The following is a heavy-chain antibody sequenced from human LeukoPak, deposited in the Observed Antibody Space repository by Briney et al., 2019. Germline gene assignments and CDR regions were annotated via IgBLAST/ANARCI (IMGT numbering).Heavy chain of an antibody. CDR3: ARGTGRDGYNLDY. J-gene: IGHJ4*02. CDR1: GYTFTSYG. D-gene: IGHD5-24*01. V-gene: IGHV1-18*01. CDR2: ISVYNGNT. Sequence: ASVKVSCKASGYTFTSYGISWVRQAPGQGLEWMGWISVYNGNTNYAQKLQGRVTMTRDTSTSTAYMELSSLRSEDTAVYYCARGTGRDGYNLDYWGQGTLVTVSS.